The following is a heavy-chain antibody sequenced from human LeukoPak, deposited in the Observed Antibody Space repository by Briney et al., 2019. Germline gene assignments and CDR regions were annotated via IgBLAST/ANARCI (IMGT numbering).Heavy chain of an antibody. V-gene: IGHV1-8*01. CDR2: MNPNSSNT. CDR3: ASSSNVDIVVVY. D-gene: IGHD5-12*01. J-gene: IGHJ4*02. CDR1: GYTFTSYD. Sequence: GASVKVSCKASGYTFTSYDINWVRQATGQGLEWMGWMNPNSSNTGYAQKFQGRVTMTRNTSISTAYMELSRLRSDDTAVYYCASSSNVDIVVVYWGQGTLVTVSS.